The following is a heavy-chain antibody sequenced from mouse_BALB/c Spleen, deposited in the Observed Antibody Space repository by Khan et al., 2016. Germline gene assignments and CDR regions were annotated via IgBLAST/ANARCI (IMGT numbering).Heavy chain of an antibody. D-gene: IGHD1-2*01. CDR3: PTWDDYGSAFAY. CDR1: GDSITSGH. CDR2: ISHSGDS. Sequence: EVQLQESGPSLARPSQTLSLTCSVTGDSITSGHWNWIRKFPGNRFDFMGYISHSGDSYYNQALKSRISITRDTSNNQYYLHLNSVTTEGTATYYCPTWDDYGSAFAYWGQGTLVTVSA. J-gene: IGHJ3*01. V-gene: IGHV3-8*02.